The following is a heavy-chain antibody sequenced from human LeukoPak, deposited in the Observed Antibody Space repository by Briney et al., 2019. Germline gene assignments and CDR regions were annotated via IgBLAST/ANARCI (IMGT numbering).Heavy chain of an antibody. J-gene: IGHJ4*02. Sequence: GGSLRLSCAASGFTFSTYAMAWVRQAPGKGLEWVSYIDGSGDTIYYADSVKGRFTISRDNAKNSLDLQMNSLRDEDTAVYYCSRRFDCWGQGTLVTVSS. CDR1: GFTFSTYA. CDR3: SRRFDC. CDR2: IDGSGDTI. V-gene: IGHV3-48*02.